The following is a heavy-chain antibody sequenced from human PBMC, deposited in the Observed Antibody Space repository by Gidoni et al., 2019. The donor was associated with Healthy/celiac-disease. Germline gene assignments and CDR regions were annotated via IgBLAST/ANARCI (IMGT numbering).Heavy chain of an antibody. D-gene: IGHD2-8*02. V-gene: IGHV3-33*01. CDR3: AGVRGVRWTIDY. J-gene: IGHJ4*02. Sequence: QVQLVESGGGVVQPGRSLRLSCAASGFTFSSYGMHWVRQAPGKGLEWVAVIWYDGSNKYYADSVKGRFTISRDNSKNTLYLQMNSLRAEDTAVYYCAGVRGVRWTIDYWGQGTLVTVSS. CDR1: GFTFSSYG. CDR2: IWYDGSNK.